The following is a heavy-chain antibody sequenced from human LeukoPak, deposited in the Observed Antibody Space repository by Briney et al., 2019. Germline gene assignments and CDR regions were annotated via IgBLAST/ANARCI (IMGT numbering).Heavy chain of an antibody. CDR1: GGTFSSYT. CDR3: ARGTSGWYAGCLSL. V-gene: IGHV1-69*02. D-gene: IGHD6-19*01. J-gene: IGHJ2*01. CDR2: IIPILGIA. Sequence: GALVKVSCKASGGTFSSYTISWVRQAPGQGLEWMGRIIPILGIANYAQKFQGRVTITADKSTSTAYMELSSLRSEDTAVYYCARGTSGWYAGCLSLWGRGTLVTVSS.